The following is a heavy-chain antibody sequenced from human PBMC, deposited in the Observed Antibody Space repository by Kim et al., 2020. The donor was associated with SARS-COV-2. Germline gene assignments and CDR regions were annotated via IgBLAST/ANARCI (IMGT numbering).Heavy chain of an antibody. CDR1: GGSISSYY. Sequence: SETLSLTCTVSGGSISSYYWSWIRQPPGKGLEWIGYIYYSGSTNYNPSLKSRVTISVDTSKNQFSLKLISVTAADTAVYYCARSDPGDYYYGMDVWGQGT. D-gene: IGHD2-21*02. CDR2: IYYSGST. J-gene: IGHJ6*02. V-gene: IGHV4-59*08. CDR3: ARSDPGDYYYGMDV.